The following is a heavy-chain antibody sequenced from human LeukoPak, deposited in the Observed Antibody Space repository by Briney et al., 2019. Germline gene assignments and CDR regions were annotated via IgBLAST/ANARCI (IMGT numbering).Heavy chain of an antibody. CDR2: ISYDGSNK. D-gene: IGHD5-12*01. CDR3: AKLGGYEPFDY. Sequence: GGSLRLSCAASGFTFSSYGMHWVRQAPGKGLEWVAVISYDGSNKYYADSVKGRFTISRDNSKNTLYLQMNSLRAEDTAVYYCAKLGGYEPFDYWGQGTLVTVSS. J-gene: IGHJ4*02. CDR1: GFTFSSYG. V-gene: IGHV3-30*18.